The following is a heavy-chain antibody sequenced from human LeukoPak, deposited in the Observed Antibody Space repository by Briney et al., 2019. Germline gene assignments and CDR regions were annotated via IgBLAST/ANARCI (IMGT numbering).Heavy chain of an antibody. D-gene: IGHD3-10*01. CDR2: INAGNGNT. J-gene: IGHJ4*02. V-gene: IGHV1-18*01. Sequence: ASVKVSCKASGYTFTSYGISWVRQAPGQGLEWMGWINAGNGNTKYSQKFQGRVTMTRNTSISTAYMELSSLRSEDTAVYYCARRGPQSDYWGQGTLVTVSS. CDR1: GYTFTSYG. CDR3: ARRGPQSDY.